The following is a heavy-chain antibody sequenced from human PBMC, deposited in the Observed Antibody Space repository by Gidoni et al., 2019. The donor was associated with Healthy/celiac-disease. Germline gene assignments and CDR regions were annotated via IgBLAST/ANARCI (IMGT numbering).Heavy chain of an antibody. D-gene: IGHD5-12*01. Sequence: QITLKESGPTLVKPTQTLTLTCTFSGFSLSTSGVGVGWIRQPPGKALEWLALIYWDDDKRYSPSLKSRLTITKDTSKNQVVLTMTNMDPVDAATYYCAHHKWWLRGYYFDYWGQGTLVTVSS. V-gene: IGHV2-5*02. CDR3: AHHKWWLRGYYFDY. J-gene: IGHJ4*02. CDR1: GFSLSTSGVG. CDR2: IYWDDDK.